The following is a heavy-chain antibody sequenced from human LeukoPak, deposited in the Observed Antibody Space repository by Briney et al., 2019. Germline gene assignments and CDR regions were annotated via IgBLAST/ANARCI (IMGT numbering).Heavy chain of an antibody. CDR2: IIPIFGTA. V-gene: IGHV1-69*05. J-gene: IGHJ4*02. CDR1: GGTFSSYA. D-gene: IGHD5-18*01. Sequence: SVKVSCKASGGTFSSYAISWVRQAPGQGLEWMGRIIPIFGTANYAQKFQGRVTITTDESTSTAYMELSSLRSEDTAVYYCARDPLGYSYGYDYWGQGTLVTVSS. CDR3: ARDPLGYSYGYDY.